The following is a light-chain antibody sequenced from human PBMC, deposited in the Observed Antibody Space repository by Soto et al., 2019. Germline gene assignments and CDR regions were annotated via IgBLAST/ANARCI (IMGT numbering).Light chain of an antibody. CDR3: QHYDNSPIT. CDR2: GAS. CDR1: QRISSSF. J-gene: IGKJ5*01. Sequence: ENVMRQSPGILYQSAGERASHSCEVSQRISSSFLAWYHHKPGQAPRLLIYGASSRATGIPDRFSGTGSETDFTLTISRLEPEDFAVYYCQHYDNSPITFGQGTRPEI. V-gene: IGKV3-20*01.